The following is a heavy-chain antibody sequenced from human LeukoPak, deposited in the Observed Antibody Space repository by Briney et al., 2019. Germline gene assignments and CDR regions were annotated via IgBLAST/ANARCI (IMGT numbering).Heavy chain of an antibody. CDR1: GFTFSSYA. CDR2: ISYDGSNK. CDR3: ARAPISVMTPNLLFQH. J-gene: IGHJ1*01. D-gene: IGHD1-26*01. V-gene: IGHV3-30-3*01. Sequence: GRSLRHSCAASGFTFSSYAMHWVRQAPGKGLEWVAVISYDGSNKYYADSVKGRFTISRDNSKNTLYLQMNSLRAEDTAVYYCARAPISVMTPNLLFQHWGQGTLVTVSS.